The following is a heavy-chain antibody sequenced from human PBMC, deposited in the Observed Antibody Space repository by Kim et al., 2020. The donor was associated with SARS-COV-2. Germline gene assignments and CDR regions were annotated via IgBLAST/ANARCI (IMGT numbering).Heavy chain of an antibody. Sequence: GGSLRLSCAASGFTFSSYGMHWVRQAPGKGLEWVAVIWYDGSNKYYADSVKGRFTISRDNSKNTLYLQMNSLRAEDTAVYYCAREGRGWYFDYWCQATLVTVPS. D-gene: IGHD1-26*01. J-gene: IGHJ4*02. CDR3: AREGRGWYFDY. CDR2: IWYDGSNK. CDR1: GFTFSSYG. V-gene: IGHV3-33*01.